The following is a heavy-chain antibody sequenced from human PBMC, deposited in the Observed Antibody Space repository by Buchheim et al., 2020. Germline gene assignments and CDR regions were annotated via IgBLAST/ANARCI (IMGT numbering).Heavy chain of an antibody. CDR3: AKGLEGTGIKGWHFDL. J-gene: IGHJ2*01. Sequence: EVQLVESGGGLVQPGGSLRLSCAASGFTFSNYAMSWVRQAPGKGLEWVSGISTSGGTTYHADSVKGRFTISRDNSKNTLYLQMNGLRAEDTAVYYCAKGLEGTGIKGWHFDLWGSGTL. V-gene: IGHV3-23*04. D-gene: IGHD3/OR15-3a*01. CDR2: ISTSGGTT. CDR1: GFTFSNYA.